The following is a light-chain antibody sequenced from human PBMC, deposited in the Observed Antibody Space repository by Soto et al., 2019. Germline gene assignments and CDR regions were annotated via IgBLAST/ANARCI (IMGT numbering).Light chain of an antibody. Sequence: EIVLTQSPGTLSLAPGDTAILSCRASQSVSTNYLAWYKQTPGQAPRLLIYDASNRATGIPDRFSGSGSGTDLTITIRPLEPEDSEVYEGQQYDSSPRTFGQGTKVDIK. CDR1: QSVSTNY. J-gene: IGKJ1*01. CDR2: DAS. V-gene: IGKV3-20*01. CDR3: QQYDSSPRT.